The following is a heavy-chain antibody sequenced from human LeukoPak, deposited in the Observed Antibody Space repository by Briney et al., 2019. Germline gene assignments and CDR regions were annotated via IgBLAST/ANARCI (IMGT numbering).Heavy chain of an antibody. J-gene: IGHJ4*02. CDR2: IYHTGGT. CDR1: GGSVSGGSYF. V-gene: IGHV4-61*01. Sequence: SETLSLTCTVSGGSVSGGSYFWRWLRQPPGKGLEWIGYIYHTGGTTYNPSLTSRVIISVDTSKNQFSLRLRSVTAADPALYYCARDMGAPGYGANLFDYWGQGTLVPVSS. CDR3: ARDMGAPGYGANLFDY. D-gene: IGHD4-23*01.